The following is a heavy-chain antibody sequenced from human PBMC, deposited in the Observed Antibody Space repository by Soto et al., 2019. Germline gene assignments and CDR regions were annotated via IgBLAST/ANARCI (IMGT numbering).Heavy chain of an antibody. J-gene: IGHJ4*02. CDR2: IKEDGSEK. V-gene: IGHV3-7*05. Sequence: EVQLVESGGGLVQPGGSLRLSCAASGFTFSNYWMSWVRQAPGKGLEWVANIKEDGSEKYHVDSVKGRFTISRDNAKNLMYLQMDSLRAEDTAVYKCVRGGSHSFDYCGQGTVVTVSS. CDR3: VRGGSHSFDY. CDR1: GFTFSNYW. D-gene: IGHD1-26*01.